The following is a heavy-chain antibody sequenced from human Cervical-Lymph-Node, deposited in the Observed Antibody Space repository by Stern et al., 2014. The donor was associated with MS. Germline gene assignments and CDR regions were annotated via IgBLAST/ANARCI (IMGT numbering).Heavy chain of an antibody. CDR3: AREVAGHRLGMMDV. V-gene: IGHV1-46*01. J-gene: IGHJ6*02. D-gene: IGHD6-19*01. Sequence: QVQLVQSGAEVKTPGASVKLSCKASGYPFTSYYMHWVRQAPGQGLEWMGIINPSGGSPTYAQKFQGRVTMTRDTSTSTVYMELSSLRSEDTAVYYCAREVAGHRLGMMDVWGQGTSVTVSS. CDR1: GYPFTSYY. CDR2: INPSGGSP.